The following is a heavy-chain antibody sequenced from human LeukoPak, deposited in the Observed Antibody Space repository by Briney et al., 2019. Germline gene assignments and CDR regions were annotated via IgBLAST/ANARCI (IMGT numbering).Heavy chain of an antibody. D-gene: IGHD6-19*01. CDR2: IKQDGSEK. CDR3: ARSLQSAFDY. CDR1: GFTFSNYW. V-gene: IGHV3-7*01. Sequence: GGSLRLSCAGSGFTFSNYWMSWVRQAPGKRLEWVANIKQDGSEKYYVDSVKGRFTISRDNAKNSLYLQMDSLRAEDTAVYYCARSLQSAFDYWGQGTLVTVSS. J-gene: IGHJ4*02.